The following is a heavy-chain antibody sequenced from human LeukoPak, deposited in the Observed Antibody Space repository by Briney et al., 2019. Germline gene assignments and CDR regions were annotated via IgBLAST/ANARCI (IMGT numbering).Heavy chain of an antibody. CDR3: AREGGRLLALGY. Sequence: GGSPRLSCEASGFTFRSYAMTWVRQAPGKGLEWVSAISGSGAKTYYADSVKGRFTISRDNSRNTLYLQMNSLRAEDTAVYYCAREGGRLLALGYWGQGTLVTVSS. J-gene: IGHJ4*02. CDR1: GFTFRSYA. CDR2: ISGSGAKT. D-gene: IGHD2/OR15-2a*01. V-gene: IGHV3-23*01.